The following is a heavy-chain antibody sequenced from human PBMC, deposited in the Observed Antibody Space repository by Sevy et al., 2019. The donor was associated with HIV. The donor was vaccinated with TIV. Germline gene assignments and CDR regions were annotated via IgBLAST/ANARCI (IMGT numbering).Heavy chain of an antibody. Sequence: SETLSLTCTVSGGSISSSSYYWDWIRQPPGKGLEWIGSIYYSGSTYYNPSLKSRVTISVDTSKNQFSLKLSSVTAADTAVYYCARSPPIVVVPGAPSWFDPWGQGTLVTVSS. J-gene: IGHJ5*02. V-gene: IGHV4-39*01. CDR1: GGSISSSSYY. CDR3: ARSPPIVVVPGAPSWFDP. CDR2: IYYSGST. D-gene: IGHD2-2*01.